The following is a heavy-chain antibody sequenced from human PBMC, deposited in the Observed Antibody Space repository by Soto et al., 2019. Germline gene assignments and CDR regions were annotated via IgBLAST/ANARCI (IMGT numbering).Heavy chain of an antibody. CDR1: GFTFSSYG. D-gene: IGHD3-22*01. CDR2: ISYDGSNK. V-gene: IGHV3-30*18. J-gene: IGHJ4*02. Sequence: GGSLRLSCAASGFTFSSYGMHWVRQAPGKGLEWVAVISYDGSNKYYADSVKGRFTISRDNSKNTLYLQMSSLRVEDTALYYCAKEYDSSGYYHEYWGQGTLVTVPS. CDR3: AKEYDSSGYYHEY.